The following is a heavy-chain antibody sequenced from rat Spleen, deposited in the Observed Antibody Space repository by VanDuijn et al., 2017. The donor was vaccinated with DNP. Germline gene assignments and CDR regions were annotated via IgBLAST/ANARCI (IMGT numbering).Heavy chain of an antibody. Sequence: EGQLVESGGGLVQPGRSMKLSCAASGFTFSSFPMAWVRQAPTGGLEWVATISYDGSRTYHRDSVKGRFTISRDNAKNTLYLQMDSLRSEDTATYYCIRGERRAMDAWGQGTSVTVSS. J-gene: IGHJ4*01. CDR3: IRGERRAMDA. V-gene: IGHV5-46*01. D-gene: IGHD1-11*01. CDR2: ISYDGSRT. CDR1: GFTFSSFP.